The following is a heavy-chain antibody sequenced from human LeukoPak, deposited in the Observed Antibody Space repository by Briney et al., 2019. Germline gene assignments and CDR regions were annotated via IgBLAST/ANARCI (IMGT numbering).Heavy chain of an antibody. Sequence: GGSLRLSCAASGFTFSSYAMSWVRQAPGKGLVWVSRVKTDGSYTTYADSVKGRFTISRDNAKNTVYLQMNSLRAEDTAVYYCAGGDSGFIEYWGQGTQVTVSS. J-gene: IGHJ4*02. V-gene: IGHV3-74*01. CDR1: GFTFSSYA. CDR2: VKTDGSYT. CDR3: AGGDSGFIEY. D-gene: IGHD5-12*01.